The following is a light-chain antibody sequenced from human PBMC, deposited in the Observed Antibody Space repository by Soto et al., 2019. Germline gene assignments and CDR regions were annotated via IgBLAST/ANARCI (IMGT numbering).Light chain of an antibody. Sequence: QSVLTQPASVSGSPGRSITISCTGTSGDIGASNYVSWYQQFPDKAPKLIIYDVSDRPSGVSTRFSGSKSGNTASLTISGLQPEDEADYYCTTYRTYSGVFGTGTKVTVL. J-gene: IGLJ1*01. V-gene: IGLV2-14*01. CDR3: TTYRTYSGV. CDR1: SGDIGASNY. CDR2: DVS.